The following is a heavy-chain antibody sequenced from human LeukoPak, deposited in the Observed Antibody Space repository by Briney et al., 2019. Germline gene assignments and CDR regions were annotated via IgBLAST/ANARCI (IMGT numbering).Heavy chain of an antibody. D-gene: IGHD6-25*01. CDR2: ISASGSS. Sequence: SETLSLACSVSGGSVSSYYWSWIRQPAGKGLEWIGRISASGSSNYNPSLRSRVIMSVDTPKNQFSLNLSSVTAADTAVYYCATEGGGPRWLDPWGQGTLVTVSS. CDR1: GGSVSSYY. J-gene: IGHJ5*02. V-gene: IGHV4-4*07. CDR3: ATEGGGPRWLDP.